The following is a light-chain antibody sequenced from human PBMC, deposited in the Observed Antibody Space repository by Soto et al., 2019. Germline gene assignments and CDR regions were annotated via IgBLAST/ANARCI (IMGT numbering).Light chain of an antibody. CDR2: KAS. V-gene: IGKV1-5*03. Sequence: DIHMTHSPSTLSGSVGDRVTITCRASQTISSWLAWYQQKPGKAPKLLIYKASTLKSGVPSRFSGSGSGTEFTLTISSLQPDDFATYYCQQYNSYPGTFGQGTKVDIK. CDR1: QTISSW. CDR3: QQYNSYPGT. J-gene: IGKJ1*01.